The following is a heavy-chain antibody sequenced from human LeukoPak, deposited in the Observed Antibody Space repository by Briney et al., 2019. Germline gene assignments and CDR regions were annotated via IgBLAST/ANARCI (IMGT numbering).Heavy chain of an antibody. CDR1: GFTFSSYW. CDR3: TRMGPHDYGDYFDY. Sequence: GGSLRLSCAASGFTFSSYWMSWVRQAPGKGLEWVANIKQDGSQKYYVDSVKGRFTISRDNAKNSLYLQMNSLRAEDTAVYYCTRMGPHDYGDYFDYWGQGTLVTVSS. CDR2: IKQDGSQK. J-gene: IGHJ4*02. D-gene: IGHD4-17*01. V-gene: IGHV3-7*01.